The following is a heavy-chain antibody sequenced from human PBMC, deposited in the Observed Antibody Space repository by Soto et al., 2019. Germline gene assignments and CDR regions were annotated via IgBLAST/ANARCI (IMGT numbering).Heavy chain of an antibody. CDR1: GGTFSSYA. D-gene: IGHD3-22*01. Sequence: QVQLVQSGAEVKKPGSSVKVSCKASGGTFSSYAISWVRQAPGQGLEWLGGIIPIFGTANYAQKFQGRGTITADESTSTAYMELSSLRSEDTAVYYCARLLSYDSSGYLVYFDYWGQGTLVTVSS. CDR3: ARLLSYDSSGYLVYFDY. V-gene: IGHV1-69*01. CDR2: IIPIFGTA. J-gene: IGHJ4*02.